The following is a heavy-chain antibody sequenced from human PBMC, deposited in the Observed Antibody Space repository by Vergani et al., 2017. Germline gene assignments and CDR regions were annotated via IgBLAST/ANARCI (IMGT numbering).Heavy chain of an antibody. J-gene: IGHJ4*02. Sequence: EVQLLESGGGLVQPGGSLRSSCAAPEFTFSSYAMSWVRQAPGKGLEWVPAICGSGFNTYYADSVKGRFTISRDNSKNTLYLQMNSLRAEDTAVYYCAXYPLPEYCSGGSCYSESQGDYGGQGTLVTVSS. CDR3: AXYPLPEYCSGGSCYSESQGDY. CDR2: ICGSGFNT. V-gene: IGHV3-23*01. CDR1: EFTFSSYA. D-gene: IGHD2-15*01.